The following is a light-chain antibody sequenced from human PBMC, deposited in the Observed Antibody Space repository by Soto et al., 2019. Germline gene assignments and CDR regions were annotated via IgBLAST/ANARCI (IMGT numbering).Light chain of an antibody. CDR3: QQYGSSLPTT. J-gene: IGKJ5*01. V-gene: IGKV3-20*01. CDR2: GAS. CDR1: QSLSSSY. Sequence: EIVLTQSPGTLSLSPGERATLSCRASQSLSSSYLAWYQQKPGQAPRLLIYGASKRATGIPDRFSGSGSGTDFTLTISRLEPEDFAVYYCQQYGSSLPTTFGQGTRLDIK.